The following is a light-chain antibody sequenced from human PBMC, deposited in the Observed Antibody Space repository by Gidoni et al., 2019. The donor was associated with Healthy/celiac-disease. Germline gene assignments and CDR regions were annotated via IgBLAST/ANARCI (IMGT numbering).Light chain of an antibody. J-gene: IGKJ1*01. V-gene: IGKV3-15*01. CDR1: QSVSSN. Sequence: EIVLTQSPATLSVSPGERATLSSRASQSVSSNLACYQQKPGPAPRSLLYGASTRATVIPAMLSGSGSSTAVTLTIISLQSEDCAVDYCQQYNNWSPRTFGQGTKVEIK. CDR2: GAS. CDR3: QQYNNWSPRT.